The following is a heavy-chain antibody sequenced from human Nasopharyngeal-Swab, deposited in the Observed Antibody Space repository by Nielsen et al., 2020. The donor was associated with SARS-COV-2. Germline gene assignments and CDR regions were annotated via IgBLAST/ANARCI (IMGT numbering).Heavy chain of an antibody. CDR1: GFTFSIYW. J-gene: IGHJ6*03. D-gene: IGHD3-3*01. V-gene: IGHV3-7*05. CDR3: AREKDFWGGSHYVYMDV. CDR2: MNEDGSEK. Sequence: GGSLRLSCAASGFTFSIYWMTWVRQAPGRGLEWVSNMNEDGSEKNYVDSVKGRFTISRDNAKNLLYLQMNSLRAEDTAVYYCAREKDFWGGSHYVYMDVWGKGTTVTVSS.